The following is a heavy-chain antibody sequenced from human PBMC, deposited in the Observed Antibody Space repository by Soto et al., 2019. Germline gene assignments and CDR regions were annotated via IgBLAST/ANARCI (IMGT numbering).Heavy chain of an antibody. D-gene: IGHD4-4*01. J-gene: IGHJ6*02. V-gene: IGHV1-58*01. CDR3: AAFSNYSDYYYYGMDV. CDR1: GFTFTSSA. Sequence: GPQVKVSCKASGFTFTSSAVQWVRQARGQRLEWIGWIVVGSGNTNYAQKFQERVTITRDMSTSTAYMELSSLRSKDTAVYYCAAFSNYSDYYYYGMDVWGQGTTVTVSS. CDR2: IVVGSGNT.